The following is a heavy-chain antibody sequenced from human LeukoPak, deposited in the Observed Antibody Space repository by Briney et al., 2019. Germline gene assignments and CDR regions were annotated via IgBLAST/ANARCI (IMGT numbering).Heavy chain of an antibody. CDR2: ISAYNGNT. D-gene: IGHD3-10*01. CDR3: ARVPRTLWFGDLNDNWFDP. J-gene: IGHJ5*02. V-gene: IGHV1-18*01. CDR1: GYTFTRYG. Sequence: ASVKVSCKASGYTFTRYGISWVRQAPGQGLEWMGWISAYNGNTNYAQKLQGRVTMTTDTSTSTAYMELRSLRSDDTAVYYCARVPRTLWFGDLNDNWFDPWGHGTLVTVSS.